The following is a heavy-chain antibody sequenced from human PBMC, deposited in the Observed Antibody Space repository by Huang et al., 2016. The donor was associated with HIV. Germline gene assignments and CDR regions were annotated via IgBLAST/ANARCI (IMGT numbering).Heavy chain of an antibody. J-gene: IGHJ4*02. CDR3: ARYYCTGGNCYSDY. V-gene: IGHV7-4-1*02. Sequence: QVQLVQSGSELKKPGASVKVSCKPSGYALTNYGLNWVWQAPGQGLEWMGWINTDSGNPMYAQGFTGRFVFSLDTSVSTAYLQIRSLKADDTAIYYCARYYCTGGNCYSDYWGQGTLVTVSS. D-gene: IGHD2-8*02. CDR2: INTDSGNP. CDR1: GYALTNYG.